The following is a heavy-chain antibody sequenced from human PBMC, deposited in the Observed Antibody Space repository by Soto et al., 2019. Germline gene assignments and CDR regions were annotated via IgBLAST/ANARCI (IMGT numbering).Heavy chain of an antibody. V-gene: IGHV3-33*01. CDR1: GFPFSTYA. J-gene: IGHJ4*02. CDR3: ARTDCSSSDCPRDLVGAVTMDY. CDR2: VWYDGTDK. D-gene: IGHD2-2*01. Sequence: GGSLRLSCAASGFPFSTYAMHWVRQAPGKGLERVAVVWYDGTDKNYADSVKGRFTISRDNSKSTLYLQMDHLRVQDTGVYHCARTDCSSSDCPRDLVGAVTMDYWGQGTPVTVSS.